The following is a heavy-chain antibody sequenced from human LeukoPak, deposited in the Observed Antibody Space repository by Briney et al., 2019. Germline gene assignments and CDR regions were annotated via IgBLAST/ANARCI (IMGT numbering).Heavy chain of an antibody. CDR2: IYYSGST. V-gene: IGHV4-39*01. CDR3: ARLAVAATDGFDY. D-gene: IGHD6-19*01. Sequence: SETLSLTCTVSGGSISSSSYYWGWIRQPPGKGLEWIGSIYYSGSTYYNPSLKSRVTKSVDTSKNQFSLKLSSVTAADTAVYYCARLAVAATDGFDYWGQGTLVTVSS. J-gene: IGHJ4*02. CDR1: GGSISSSSYY.